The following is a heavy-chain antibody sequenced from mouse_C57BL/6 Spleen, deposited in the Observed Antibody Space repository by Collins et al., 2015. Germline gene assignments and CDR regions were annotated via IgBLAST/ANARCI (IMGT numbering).Heavy chain of an antibody. CDR1: GYTLTTYG. J-gene: IGHJ4*01. Sequence: QIQLVQSGPELKKPRETVKISCKASGYTLTTYGMSWVKQAPGKGLKWMGWINTYSGVPTYADDFKGRFAFSLETSASTAYLQINNLKNEDTATYFCARPTDDYYYYAMDYWGQGTSVTVSS. CDR3: ARPTDDYYYYAMDY. D-gene: IGHD2-4*01. CDR2: INTYSGVP. V-gene: IGHV9-3*01.